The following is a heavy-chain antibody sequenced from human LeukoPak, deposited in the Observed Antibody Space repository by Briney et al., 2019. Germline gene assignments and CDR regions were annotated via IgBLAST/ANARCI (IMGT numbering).Heavy chain of an antibody. V-gene: IGHV1-2*02. D-gene: IGHD5-18*01. CDR1: GYTFTSYA. CDR3: ARGQYNYGRDWFDP. CDR2: INPNSGGT. J-gene: IGHJ5*02. Sequence: ASVKVSCKASGYTFTSYAMNWVRQAPGQGLEWMGWINPNSGGTNYAQKFQGRVTMTRDTSISTAYMELSRLRSDDTAVYYCARGQYNYGRDWFDPWGQGTLVTVSS.